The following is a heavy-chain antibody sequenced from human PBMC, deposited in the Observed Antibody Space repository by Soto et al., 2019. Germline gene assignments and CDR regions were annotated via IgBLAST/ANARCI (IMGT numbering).Heavy chain of an antibody. Sequence: GGSLRLACVASGITFGSRAMSWVRQAPGEGLEWVSTITDSGGDAKYAESVKGRFTITRDVAKNSLYLQMNNRRADDTALYYCARVLEGADAFDLWGQGTMVTVSS. D-gene: IGHD3-16*01. CDR2: ITDSGGDA. CDR1: GITFGSRA. J-gene: IGHJ3*01. V-gene: IGHV3-21*01. CDR3: ARVLEGADAFDL.